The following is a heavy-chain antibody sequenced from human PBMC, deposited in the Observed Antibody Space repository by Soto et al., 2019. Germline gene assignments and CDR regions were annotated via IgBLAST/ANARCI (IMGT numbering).Heavy chain of an antibody. Sequence: GGSLRLSCAASGFTFSNDWMTWVRQAPGKGLEWIGRIKSKRDGGTIDDAAPVRGRFTISRDDSTNTLYLQMNNLKTEDTAIYYCTRGAPSGTFYDYWGQGTLVTVSS. CDR3: TRGAPSGTFYDY. J-gene: IGHJ4*02. V-gene: IGHV3-15*01. CDR1: GFTFSNDW. D-gene: IGHD6-13*01. CDR2: IKSKRDGGTI.